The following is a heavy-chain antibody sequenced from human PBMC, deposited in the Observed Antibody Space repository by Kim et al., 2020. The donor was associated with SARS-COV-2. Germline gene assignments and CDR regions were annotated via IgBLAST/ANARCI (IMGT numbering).Heavy chain of an antibody. CDR3: ARGGYSSGWYSDY. CDR1: GGSISSYY. CDR2: IYYSGST. Sequence: SETLSLTCTVSGGSISSYYWSWIRQPPGKGLEWIGYIYYSGSTNSNPSLKSRVTISVDTSKNQFSLKLSSVTAADTAVYYWARGGYSSGWYSDYWGQGTLHTVSS. J-gene: IGHJ4*02. V-gene: IGHV4-59*13. D-gene: IGHD6-19*01.